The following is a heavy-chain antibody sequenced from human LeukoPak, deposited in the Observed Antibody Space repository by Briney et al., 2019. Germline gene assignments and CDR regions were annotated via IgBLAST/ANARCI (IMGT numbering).Heavy chain of an antibody. CDR2: INHSGST. J-gene: IGHJ4*02. Sequence: SETLSLTCTVSGGSISSYYWSWIRQPPGKGLEWIGEINHSGSTNYNPSLKSRGTISVDTSKNQFSLKLSSVTAADTAVYYCARGLAGGRITIFGVVIREVGFDYWGQGTLVTVSS. CDR1: GGSISSYY. V-gene: IGHV4-34*01. D-gene: IGHD3-3*01. CDR3: ARGLAGGRITIFGVVIREVGFDY.